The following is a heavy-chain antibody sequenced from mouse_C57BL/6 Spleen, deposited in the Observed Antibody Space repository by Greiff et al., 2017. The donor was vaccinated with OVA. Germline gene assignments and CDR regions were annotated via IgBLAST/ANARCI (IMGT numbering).Heavy chain of an antibody. V-gene: IGHV5-16*01. CDR1: GFTFSDYY. Sequence: EVKLVESEGGLVQPGRSMKLSCTASGFTFSDYYMAWVRQVPEKGLEWVANINYDGSSTYYLDSLKSRFIISRDNAKNILYLQMSSLKSEDTATYYCARGGGVITTVVDWYFDVWGTGTTVTVSS. D-gene: IGHD1-1*01. J-gene: IGHJ1*03. CDR2: INYDGSST. CDR3: ARGGGVITTVVDWYFDV.